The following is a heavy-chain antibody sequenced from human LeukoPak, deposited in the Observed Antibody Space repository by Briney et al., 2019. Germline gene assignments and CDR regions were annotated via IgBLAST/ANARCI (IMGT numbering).Heavy chain of an antibody. J-gene: IGHJ3*02. V-gene: IGHV3-48*03. D-gene: IGHD3-22*01. CDR2: ISSSGSTI. CDR1: GFTFSSYE. CDR3: ARDITMIVVDAFDI. Sequence: PGGSLRLSCAASGFTFSSYEMNWVRQAPGKGLEWVSYISSSGSTIYYADSVKGRFTISRDNAKNTLYLQMNSLRAEDTAVYYCARDITMIVVDAFDIWGQGTMVTVSS.